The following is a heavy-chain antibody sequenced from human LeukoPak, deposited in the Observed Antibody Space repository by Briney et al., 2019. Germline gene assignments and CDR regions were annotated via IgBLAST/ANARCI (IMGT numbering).Heavy chain of an antibody. CDR1: GLTFSRYG. D-gene: IGHD6-13*01. CDR2: ITSSTIDT. J-gene: IGHJ6*02. Sequence: GGSLRLSRRDSGLTFSRYGMNWVRQAPGKGLEWISHITSSTIDTYYADSVKGRFIISRDNAESSLYLQMNSLRVEDTAVYYCARVNVAAAGIQYYYGMDVWGQGTTVTVSS. CDR3: ARVNVAAAGIQYYYGMDV. V-gene: IGHV3-21*01.